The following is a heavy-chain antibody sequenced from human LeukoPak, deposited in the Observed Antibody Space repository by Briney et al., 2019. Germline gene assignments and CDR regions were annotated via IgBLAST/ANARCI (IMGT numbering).Heavy chain of an antibody. CDR3: ARAPVRGVQIPFFDY. Sequence: GGSLRLSCAASGFTFSSYSMNWVRQAPGKGLEWVSSISSSSSYIYYADSVKGRFTISRDNAKNSLYLQMNSLRAEDTAVYYCARAPVRGVQIPFFDYWGQGTLVTVSS. D-gene: IGHD3-10*01. J-gene: IGHJ4*02. CDR2: ISSSSSYI. V-gene: IGHV3-21*04. CDR1: GFTFSSYS.